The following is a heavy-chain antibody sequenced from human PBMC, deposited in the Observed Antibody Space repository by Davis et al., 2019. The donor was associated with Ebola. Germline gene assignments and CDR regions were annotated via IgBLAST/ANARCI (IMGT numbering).Heavy chain of an antibody. CDR1: GYTFTGYH. CDR3: ARLCRSSCPNDY. D-gene: IGHD6-13*01. J-gene: IGHJ4*02. V-gene: IGHV1-2*06. Sequence: AASVKVSCKASGYTFTGYHMHWVRQAPGQGLEWMGRMNPHNGGTNYAQKFRGRVTLTGDTSISTAYMELSRLRNDDTAVYYCARLCRSSCPNDYWDQGTLVTVSS. CDR2: MNPHNGGT.